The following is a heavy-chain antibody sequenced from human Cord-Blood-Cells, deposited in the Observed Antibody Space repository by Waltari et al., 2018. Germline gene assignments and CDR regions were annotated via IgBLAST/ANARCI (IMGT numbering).Heavy chain of an antibody. D-gene: IGHD5-12*01. CDR3: ARDPWLGYSGYDYAFDI. CDR1: GGSIRSGGYS. Sequence: QVQLQESGPGLVKPSQTLSLTCTVSGGSIRSGGYSWSWIRQPPGKGLEWIGYIYYSGSTYYNPSLKSRVTISVDTSKNQFSLKLSSVTAADTAVYYCARDPWLGYSGYDYAFDIWGQGTMVTVSS. J-gene: IGHJ3*02. CDR2: IYYSGST. V-gene: IGHV4-31*03.